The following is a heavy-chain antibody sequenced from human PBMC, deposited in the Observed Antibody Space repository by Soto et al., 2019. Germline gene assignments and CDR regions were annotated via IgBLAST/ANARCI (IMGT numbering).Heavy chain of an antibody. D-gene: IGHD6-19*01. CDR2: ISTYNGDT. CDR3: ARAVAAPYYYYGMDV. CDR1: GYTFSTSG. J-gene: IGHJ6*02. Sequence: QVQLVQSGAEVRKPGASVKVSCKASGYTFSTSGMSWLRQAPGQGLEWMGWISTYNGDTNDAPKFQDRVTMTSDTSTSTVYMELRSLRSADTAVYYCARAVAAPYYYYGMDVWGQGTRVTVSS. V-gene: IGHV1-18*01.